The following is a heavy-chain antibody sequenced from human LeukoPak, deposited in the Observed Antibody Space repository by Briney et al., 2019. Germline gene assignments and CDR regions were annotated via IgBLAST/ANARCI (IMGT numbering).Heavy chain of an antibody. CDR2: ISSSSSYI. CDR1: GFTFSSYS. CDR3: ARDPQHSWFDP. J-gene: IGHJ5*02. V-gene: IGHV3-21*01. Sequence: GGSLRLSCAASGFTFSSYSMNWVRQAPGKGLEWVSSISSSSSYIYYADSVKGRFTVSRDNAKNSLYLQMNSLRAEDTAVYYCARDPQHSWFDPWGQGTLVTVSS.